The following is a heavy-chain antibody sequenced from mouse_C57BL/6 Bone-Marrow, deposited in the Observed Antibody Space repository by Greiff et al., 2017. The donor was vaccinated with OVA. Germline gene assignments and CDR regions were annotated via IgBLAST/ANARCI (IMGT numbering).Heavy chain of an antibody. CDR1: GFTFSSYG. CDR3: ARHYDYDRAY. J-gene: IGHJ3*01. CDR2: ISSGGSYT. Sequence: EVQLVESGGDLVKPGGPLKLSCAASGFTFSSYGMSWVRQTPDKRLEWVATISSGGSYTYYPDSVKGRFTISRDNAKNTLYLQMSSLKSEDTAMYYCARHYDYDRAYWGQGTLVTVSA. V-gene: IGHV5-6*01. D-gene: IGHD2-4*01.